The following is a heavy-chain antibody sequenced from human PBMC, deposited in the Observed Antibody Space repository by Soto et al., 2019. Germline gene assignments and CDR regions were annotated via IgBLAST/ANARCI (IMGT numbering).Heavy chain of an antibody. Sequence: ASVKVSCXVSGYTLTELSMHWVRQAPGKGLEWMGGFDPEDGETIYAQKFQGRVTMTEDTSTDTAYMELSSLRSEDTAVYYCSAGHYYYYYMDVWGKGTTVTVSS. D-gene: IGHD6-13*01. V-gene: IGHV1-24*01. J-gene: IGHJ6*03. CDR1: GYTLTELS. CDR2: FDPEDGET. CDR3: SAGHYYYYYMDV.